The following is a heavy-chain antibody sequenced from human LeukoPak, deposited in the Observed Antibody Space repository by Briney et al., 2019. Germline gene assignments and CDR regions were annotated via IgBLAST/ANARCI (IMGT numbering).Heavy chain of an antibody. CDR1: GFTFSSYA. D-gene: IGHD2-8*01. J-gene: IGHJ4*02. CDR3: AKCTVWPLDFDY. CDR2: ISGSGGST. V-gene: IGHV3-23*01. Sequence: GGSLRLSCAASGFTFSSYAMSLVRQAPGKGLEWVSAISGSGGSTYYADSVKGRFTISRDNSKNTLYLQMNSLRAEDTAVYYCAKCTVWPLDFDYWGQGTLVTVSS.